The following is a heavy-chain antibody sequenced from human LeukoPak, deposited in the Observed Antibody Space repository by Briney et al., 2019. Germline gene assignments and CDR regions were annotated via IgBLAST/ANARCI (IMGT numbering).Heavy chain of an antibody. Sequence: SVKVSCKASGGTFSSYAISWVRQAPGQGLEWMGGIIPIFGTANYAQKFQGRVTITADESTSTAYMELSSLRSEDTAVYYCARDSGDSSGYYQYYFDYWGQGTLVTVSS. CDR1: GGTFSSYA. D-gene: IGHD3-22*01. J-gene: IGHJ4*02. CDR3: ARDSGDSSGYYQYYFDY. V-gene: IGHV1-69*13. CDR2: IIPIFGTA.